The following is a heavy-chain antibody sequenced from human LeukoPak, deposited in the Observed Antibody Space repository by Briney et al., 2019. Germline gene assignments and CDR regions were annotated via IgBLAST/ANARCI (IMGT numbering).Heavy chain of an antibody. V-gene: IGHV4-59*01. CDR2: IYYSGST. D-gene: IGHD5-18*01. CDR1: GGSISSYY. Sequence: SETLSLTRTVSGGSISSYYWSWIRQPPGKGLEWIGYIYYSGSTNYNPSLKSRVTISVDTSKNQFSLKLSSVTAADTAVYYCARDSGYGYGYWGQGTLVTVSS. J-gene: IGHJ4*02. CDR3: ARDSGYGYGY.